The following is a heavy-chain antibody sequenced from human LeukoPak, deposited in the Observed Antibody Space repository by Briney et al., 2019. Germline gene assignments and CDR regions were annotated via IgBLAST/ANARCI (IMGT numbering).Heavy chain of an antibody. D-gene: IGHD6-13*01. CDR2: IIPIFGTA. J-gene: IGHJ5*02. CDR1: GGTFSSYA. V-gene: IGHV1-69*01. CDR3: ARDSPQYGIAP. Sequence: RASVKVSCKASGGTFSSYAISWVRQAPGQGLEWTGGIIPIFGTANYAQKFQGRVTITADESTSTAYMELSSLRSEDTAVYYCARDSPQYGIAPWGQGTLVTVSS.